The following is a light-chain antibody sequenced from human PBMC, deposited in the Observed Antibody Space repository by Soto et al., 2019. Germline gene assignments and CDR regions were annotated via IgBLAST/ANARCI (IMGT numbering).Light chain of an antibody. J-gene: IGKJ1*01. Sequence: EIVLTQSPGTQSLSPGERATLSCRASQSVSNNYLAWYQQKPGQAPRLLIYGASSRATGIPARFSGSGSGTEFTLTISSLQSEDFAVYYCQQYNNWPRTFGQGTKVDIK. CDR1: QSVSNN. V-gene: IGKV3D-15*01. CDR3: QQYNNWPRT. CDR2: GAS.